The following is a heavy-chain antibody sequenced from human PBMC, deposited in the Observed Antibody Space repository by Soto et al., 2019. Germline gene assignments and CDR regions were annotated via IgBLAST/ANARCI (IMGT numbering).Heavy chain of an antibody. J-gene: IGHJ4*02. V-gene: IGHV1-69*13. D-gene: IGHD5-18*01. Sequence: SVKVSCKASGDTLSTHGISWVRQAPGQGLEWMGGTIPIIGTTDYAEKFQGRVTITADESTTTSYMELSSLRPDDTAVYYCAAGDSSDTGDHWGQGTLGTVSS. CDR1: GDTLSTHG. CDR2: TIPIIGTT. CDR3: AAGDSSDTGDH.